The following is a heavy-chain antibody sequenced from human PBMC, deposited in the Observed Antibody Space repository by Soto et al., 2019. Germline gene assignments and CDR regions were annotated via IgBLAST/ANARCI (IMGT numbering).Heavy chain of an antibody. CDR2: VIPIFGTP. V-gene: IGHV1-69*01. D-gene: IGHD2-15*01. J-gene: IGHJ6*02. Sequence: VQLVQSGAEVKKPGSSVKVSCKAPGCTFSTYAISWVRQAPGQGLEWMGGVIPIFGTPKYAQKFQGRVTITADESTSTGYMELRSLRSEDTAVYYCSRAQGGSSSLDIYYYYYYGMDVWGQGTTVTVSS. CDR3: SRAQGGSSSLDIYYYYYYGMDV. CDR1: GCTFSTYA.